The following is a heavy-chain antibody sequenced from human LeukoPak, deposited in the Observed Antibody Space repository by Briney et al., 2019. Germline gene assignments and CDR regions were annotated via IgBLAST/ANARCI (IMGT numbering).Heavy chain of an antibody. Sequence: PSETLSLTCTVSGGSISSSSYYWGWIRQPPGKGLEWIGEINHSGSTNYNPSLKSRVTISVDTSKNQFSLKLSSVTAADTAVYYCARVEMATLDYWGQGTLVTVSS. J-gene: IGHJ4*02. CDR1: GGSISSSSYY. D-gene: IGHD5-24*01. CDR2: INHSGST. CDR3: ARVEMATLDY. V-gene: IGHV4-39*07.